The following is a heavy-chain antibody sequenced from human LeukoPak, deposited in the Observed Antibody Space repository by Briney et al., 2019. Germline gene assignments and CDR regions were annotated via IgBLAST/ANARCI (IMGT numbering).Heavy chain of an antibody. CDR3: ARRLTGGVTDFFDF. CDR2: ISPSGDST. J-gene: IGHJ4*02. Sequence: GGSVRLSCAASGFTFSSHSMGWVRQPPGEGLEWVAAISPSGDSTTYRDSVKGQFTISRDSSRNRLYLQMNTLTVEDTAIYYSARRLTGGVTDFFDFWGQGALVTVSS. D-gene: IGHD2-8*02. V-gene: IGHV3-23*01. CDR1: GFTFSSHS.